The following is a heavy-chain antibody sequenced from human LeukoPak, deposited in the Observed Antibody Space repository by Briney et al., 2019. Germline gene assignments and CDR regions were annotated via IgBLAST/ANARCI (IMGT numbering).Heavy chain of an antibody. Sequence: GGSLRLSCAASGFTFSSYSMNWVRQAPGKGLEWVAVISYDGSNKYYADSVKGRFTISRDNSKNTLYLQMNSLRAEDTAVYYCARDLVIEQPSGYWGQGTLVTVSS. CDR1: GFTFSSYS. CDR3: ARDLVIEQPSGY. V-gene: IGHV3-30*03. J-gene: IGHJ4*02. D-gene: IGHD2-21*01. CDR2: ISYDGSNK.